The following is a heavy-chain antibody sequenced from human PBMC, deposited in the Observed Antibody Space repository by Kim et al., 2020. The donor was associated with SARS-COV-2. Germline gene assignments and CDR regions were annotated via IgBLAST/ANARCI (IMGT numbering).Heavy chain of an antibody. Sequence: GGSLRLSCAASGFTFSNYWMSWVRQAPGQGLEWVANIKQDGTVKYYMNSEKGRFTISRDNAKNSVYLEVNSLRAEDTAVYYCARIGYSSACFDYWGQGTPVTVSS. V-gene: IGHV3-7*03. CDR1: GFTFSNYW. CDR2: IKQDGTVK. J-gene: IGHJ4*02. CDR3: ARIGYSSACFDY. D-gene: IGHD6-25*01.